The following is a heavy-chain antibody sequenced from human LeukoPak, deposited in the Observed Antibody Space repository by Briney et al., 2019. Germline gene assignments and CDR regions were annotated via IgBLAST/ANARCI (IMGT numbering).Heavy chain of an antibody. Sequence: PGGSLRLSCAASGFTFSSYWMHWVRQGPGKGLVWVSYISGDGSRTTYADSVKGRFTISRDNAKNTLDLQMNSLRAEDTAVYYCARQPKARYYYYYGMDVWGQGTTVTVSS. J-gene: IGHJ6*02. CDR1: GFTFSSYW. CDR3: ARQPKARYYYYYGMDV. V-gene: IGHV3-74*01. CDR2: ISGDGSRT.